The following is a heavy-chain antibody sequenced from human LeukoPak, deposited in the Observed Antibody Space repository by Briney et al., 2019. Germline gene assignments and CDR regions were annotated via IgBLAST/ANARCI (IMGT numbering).Heavy chain of an antibody. CDR3: ARVGGATAVTIDFEY. CDR2: MTTSGNTI. V-gene: IGHV3-48*02. Sequence: RGSLRLSCVVSGITFSGYSMIWVRQAPGKGLEWLSFMTTSGNTIFYAESVKDRFTISRDNAKKSLYLQMNSLRDEDTAVYYCARVGGATAVTIDFEYWGQGTLVTVSS. D-gene: IGHD1-26*01. J-gene: IGHJ4*02. CDR1: GITFSGYS.